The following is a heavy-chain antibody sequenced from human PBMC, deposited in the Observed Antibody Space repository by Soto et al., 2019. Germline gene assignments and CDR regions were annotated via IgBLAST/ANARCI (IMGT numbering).Heavy chain of an antibody. CDR2: INPNSGGT. CDR3: ARAADYYGSGTHPGEKPFDY. V-gene: IGHV1-2*04. CDR1: GYTFTGYY. Sequence: QVQLVQSGAEVKKPGASVKVSCKASGYTFTGYYMHWVRQAPGQGIEWMGWINPNSGGTNYAQKFQGWVTMTRDTSISTAYMELSRLRSNDTAVYYCARAADYYGSGTHPGEKPFDYWGQGTLVTVSS. D-gene: IGHD3-10*01. J-gene: IGHJ4*02.